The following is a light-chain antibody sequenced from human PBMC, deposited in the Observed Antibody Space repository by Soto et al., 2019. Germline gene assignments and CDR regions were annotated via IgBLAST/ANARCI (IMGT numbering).Light chain of an antibody. CDR2: EVT. V-gene: IGLV2-23*02. J-gene: IGLJ2*01. Sequence: QSALTQPASVSGSPGQSITISCTGTSSDVGSYHLVSWYQQRPGKAPKLMIYEVTKRPSGVSNRFSGSKSGNTASLTISGLQAEDEADYYCCSYAGSSTFVVFGGGTKLTVL. CDR3: CSYAGSSTFVV. CDR1: SSDVGSYHL.